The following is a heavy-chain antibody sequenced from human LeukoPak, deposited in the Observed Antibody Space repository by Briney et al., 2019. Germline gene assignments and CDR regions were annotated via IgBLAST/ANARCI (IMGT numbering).Heavy chain of an antibody. J-gene: IGHJ3*02. CDR1: GFTFSSYA. D-gene: IGHD6-19*01. V-gene: IGHV3-23*01. CDR2: ISGSGGST. Sequence: GGSLRLSCAASGFTFSSYAMSWVRQAPGKGLEWVSAISGSGGSTYYADSVKGRFTISRDNSKNTLYLQMNSLRAEDTAVYYCARSNPIAVAGTDAFDIWGQGTMVTVSS. CDR3: ARSNPIAVAGTDAFDI.